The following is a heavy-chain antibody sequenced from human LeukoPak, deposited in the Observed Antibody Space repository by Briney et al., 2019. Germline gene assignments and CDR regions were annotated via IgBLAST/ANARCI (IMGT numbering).Heavy chain of an antibody. Sequence: ASVKVSCKASGGTFSSYAISWVRQAPGQGLEWIGWINPNSGGTNYAQKFQGRVTMTRDTSISTAYTELSRLRSDDTAVYYCARLTGYSSGWVRDYWGQGTLVTVSS. CDR3: ARLTGYSSGWVRDY. J-gene: IGHJ4*02. D-gene: IGHD6-19*01. V-gene: IGHV1-2*02. CDR2: INPNSGGT. CDR1: GGTFSSYA.